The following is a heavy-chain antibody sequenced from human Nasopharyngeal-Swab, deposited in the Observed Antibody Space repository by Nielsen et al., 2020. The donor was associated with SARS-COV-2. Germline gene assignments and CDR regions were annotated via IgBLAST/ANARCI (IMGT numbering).Heavy chain of an antibody. CDR3: AKVLSWRLDAFDF. Sequence: GESLKISCAASGFTFSSYSMNWVRQAPGKGLEWVSYISSSSSTIYYADSVKGRFTISRDNAKNSLYLQMNSLRDEDTAVYYCAKVLSWRLDAFDFWGQGTLVTVSS. J-gene: IGHJ4*02. CDR1: GFTFSSYS. V-gene: IGHV3-48*02. D-gene: IGHD6-13*01. CDR2: ISSSSSTI.